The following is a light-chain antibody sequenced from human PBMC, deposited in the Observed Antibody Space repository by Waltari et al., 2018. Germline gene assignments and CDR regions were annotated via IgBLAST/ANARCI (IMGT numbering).Light chain of an antibody. CDR2: VDSNGGH. J-gene: IGLJ2*01. CDR1: SGHSTSA. CDR3: QTWVTGIRVV. Sequence: QLVLTQSPSASASLGASVKLTCTLSSGHSTSAIAWHQQQPGKGPRYLMKVDSNGGHFKGDGIPDRFSGSSSGTERYLTISSLQSDDEADYYCQTWVTGIRVVFGGGTKLTVL. V-gene: IGLV4-69*02.